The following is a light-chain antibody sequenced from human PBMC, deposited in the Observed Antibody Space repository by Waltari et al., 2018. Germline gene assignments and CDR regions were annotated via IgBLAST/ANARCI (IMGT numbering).Light chain of an antibody. CDR1: KRISRC. CDR3: QQGYSAPLT. V-gene: IGKV1-39*01. Sequence: DILMTQFASYLSASVGDRVTINCRASKRISRCINWYQQKPGKAPNILIYAVSTLQSEVPSRFSGSGSGTDFTLTISTLQPEDYATYYCQQGYSAPLTFGGGTKVEIK. J-gene: IGKJ4*01. CDR2: AVS.